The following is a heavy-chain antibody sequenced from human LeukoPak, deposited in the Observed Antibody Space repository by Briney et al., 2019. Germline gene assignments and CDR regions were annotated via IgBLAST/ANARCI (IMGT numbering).Heavy chain of an antibody. CDR2: IIPIFGTA. CDR1: GDTFSSYA. V-gene: IGHV1-69*13. Sequence: SVKVSCKASGDTFSSYAISWVRQAPGQGLEWMGGIIPIFGTANYAQKFQGRVTITADESTSTAYMELSSLRSEDTAVYYCARHYYYGSGSYRRYFDYWGQGTLVTVSS. J-gene: IGHJ4*02. D-gene: IGHD3-10*01. CDR3: ARHYYYGSGSYRRYFDY.